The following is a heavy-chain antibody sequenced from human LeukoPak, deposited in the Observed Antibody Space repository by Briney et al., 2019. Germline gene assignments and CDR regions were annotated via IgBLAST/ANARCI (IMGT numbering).Heavy chain of an antibody. J-gene: IGHJ6*02. D-gene: IGHD2-2*01. V-gene: IGHV1-2*02. CDR1: VDRFTYHY. CDR2: VNTNNGGT. CDR3: ATDHCTRTNCDEGYYHGMDV. Sequence: ASETVSHKGSVDRFTYHYFHLDWRPPAPGHEWMGWVNTNNGGTDNAQAFQGRVTITRDTSLSTPYIELSRLRSDDTAGYYCATDHCTRTNCDEGYYHGMDVWGQGTTVTVSS.